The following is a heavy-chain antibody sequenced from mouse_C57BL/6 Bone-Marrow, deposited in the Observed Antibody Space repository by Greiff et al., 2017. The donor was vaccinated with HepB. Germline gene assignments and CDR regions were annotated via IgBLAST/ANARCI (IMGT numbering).Heavy chain of an antibody. D-gene: IGHD1-1*01. CDR2: IWWDDDK. CDR3: ARMPYYYGSTLYAMDY. J-gene: IGHJ4*01. CDR1: GFSLSTFGMG. Sequence: QVTLKESGPGILQPSQTLSLTCSFSGFSLSTFGMGVGWIRQPSGKGLEWLAHIWWDDDKYYNPALKSRLTISKDTSKNQVFLKIANVDTADTATYYCARMPYYYGSTLYAMDYWGQGTSVTVSS. V-gene: IGHV8-8*01.